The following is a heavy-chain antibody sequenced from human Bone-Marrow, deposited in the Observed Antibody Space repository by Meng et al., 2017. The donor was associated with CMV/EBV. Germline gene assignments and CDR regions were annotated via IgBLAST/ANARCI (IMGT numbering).Heavy chain of an antibody. V-gene: IGHV1-69*05. Sequence: SVKVSCKASGGTFSSYAISWVRQAPGQGLEWMGGIIPIFGTTNYAQKFQGRVTITTDESTSTAYMELSSLRSEDTAVYYCAGSGGDGYPYNRGGIMDYWGQGTLVTVSS. CDR3: AGSGGDGYPYNRGGIMDY. J-gene: IGHJ4*02. CDR1: GGTFSSYA. D-gene: IGHD5-24*01. CDR2: IIPIFGTT.